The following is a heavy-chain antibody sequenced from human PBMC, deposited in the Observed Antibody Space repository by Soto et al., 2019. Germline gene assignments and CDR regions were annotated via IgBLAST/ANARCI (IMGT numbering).Heavy chain of an antibody. CDR2: XNAGNGNT. J-gene: IGHJ6*02. CDR3: ARASRKSPRKWCMPQSAQNYGMDV. V-gene: IGHV1-3*01. Sequence: GASVKVSCKASGYXFTSYAMHWVRQAPGXXXEWMGWXNAGNGNTKYSQKFQGRVTITRDTSASTAYMELSSLRSEDTAVYYCARASRKSPRKWCMPQSAQNYGMDVWGQGTTVTISS. D-gene: IGHD2-8*01. CDR1: GYXFTSYA.